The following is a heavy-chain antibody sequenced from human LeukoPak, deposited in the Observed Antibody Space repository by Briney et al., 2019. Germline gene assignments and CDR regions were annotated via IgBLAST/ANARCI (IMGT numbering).Heavy chain of an antibody. Sequence: PSETLSRTCTVSGGSISSGGYYWSWIRQHPGKGLEWIGYIYYSGSTYYNPSLKSRVTISVDTSKNQFSLKLSSVTAADTAVYYCARGSSVVIVGALFDYWGQGTLVTASS. CDR2: IYYSGST. V-gene: IGHV4-31*03. D-gene: IGHD1-26*01. CDR3: ARGSSVVIVGALFDY. J-gene: IGHJ4*02. CDR1: GGSISSGGYY.